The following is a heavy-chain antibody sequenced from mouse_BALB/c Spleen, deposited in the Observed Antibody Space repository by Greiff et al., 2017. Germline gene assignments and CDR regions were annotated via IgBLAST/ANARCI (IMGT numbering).Heavy chain of an antibody. CDR1: GFTFTDYY. CDR3: ARYYYGSSYWYFDV. J-gene: IGHJ1*01. D-gene: IGHD1-1*01. Sequence: EVQRVESGGGLVQPGGSLRLSCATSGFTFTDYYMSWVRQPPGKALEWLGFIRNKANGYTTEYSASVKGRFTISRDNSQSILYLQMNTLRAEDSATYYCARYYYGSSYWYFDVWGAGTTVTVSS. V-gene: IGHV7-3*02. CDR2: IRNKANGYTT.